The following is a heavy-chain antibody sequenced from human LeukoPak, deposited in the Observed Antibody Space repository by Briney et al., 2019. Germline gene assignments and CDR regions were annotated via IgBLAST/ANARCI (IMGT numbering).Heavy chain of an antibody. V-gene: IGHV3-43*02. CDR2: ISGDGGST. CDR1: GFTFDDYA. Sequence: GGSLRLSCAASGFTFDDYAMRWVRQAPGKGLEWVSLISGDGGSTYYADSVKGRFTISRDNSKNSLYLQMSSLRTEGTALYYCAKGDYGSDYWGQGTLVTVSS. D-gene: IGHD3-10*01. J-gene: IGHJ4*02. CDR3: AKGDYGSDY.